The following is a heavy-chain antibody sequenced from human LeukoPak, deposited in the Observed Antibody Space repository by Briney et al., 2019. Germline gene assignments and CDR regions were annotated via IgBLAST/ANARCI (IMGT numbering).Heavy chain of an antibody. CDR2: INSNGRTT. V-gene: IGHV3-64*02. J-gene: IGHJ3*02. Sequence: GGSLRLSCAASGFTFSISVMHWVRQAPGKGLEFVSTINSNGRTTNYADSVKGRFTVSRDNSKNTLYLQMGGLRVEDMAVYHCARGDQLLFDAFDIWGQGTMVTV. CDR3: ARGDQLLFDAFDI. CDR1: GFTFSISV. D-gene: IGHD2-2*01.